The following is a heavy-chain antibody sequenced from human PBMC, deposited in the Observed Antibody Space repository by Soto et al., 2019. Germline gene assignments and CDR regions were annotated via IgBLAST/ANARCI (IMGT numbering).Heavy chain of an antibody. D-gene: IGHD3-3*01. CDR3: ARGRFNAFGI. J-gene: IGHJ3*02. Sequence: SQTLSLTCAISGDSVSSNSVAWNWIRQSPSRGLEWLGRTYYRSKWYNDYGVTVKGRITINPDTSKNQFSLQLNSVTPEDTAVHYCARGRFNAFGIWGQGTMVTVSS. V-gene: IGHV6-1*01. CDR1: GDSVSSNSVA. CDR2: TYYRSKWYN.